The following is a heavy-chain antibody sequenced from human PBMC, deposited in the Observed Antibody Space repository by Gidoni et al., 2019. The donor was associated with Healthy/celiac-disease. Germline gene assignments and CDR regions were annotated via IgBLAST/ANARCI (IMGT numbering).Heavy chain of an antibody. J-gene: IGHJ5*02. CDR1: SGSISISSYY. CDR3: ARLRDSNWFDP. V-gene: IGHV4-39*01. Sequence: QLHLQESAPGLVTPSETLPLTFTLSSGSISISSYYWGWIRQPPGKGREWIGNVYNSGSTHYNPSLKSRVTISVDTSKNQFSLRLNSVTAADTAVYYCARLRDSNWFDPWGQGTLVTVSS. CDR2: VYNSGST.